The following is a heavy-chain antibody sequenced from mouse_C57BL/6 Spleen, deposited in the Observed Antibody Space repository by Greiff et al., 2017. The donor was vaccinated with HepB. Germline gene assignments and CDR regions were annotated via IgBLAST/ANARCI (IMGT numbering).Heavy chain of an antibody. Sequence: QVQLQQSDAELVKPGASVKISCKVSGYTFTDHTIHWMKQRPEQGLEWIGYIYPRDGSTKYNEKFKGKATLTADKSSSTAYMQLNSLTSEDSAVYFCARGYYGSSWDYYAMDYWGQGTSVTVSS. J-gene: IGHJ4*01. CDR1: GYTFTDHT. V-gene: IGHV1-78*01. CDR3: ARGYYGSSWDYYAMDY. D-gene: IGHD1-1*01. CDR2: IYPRDGST.